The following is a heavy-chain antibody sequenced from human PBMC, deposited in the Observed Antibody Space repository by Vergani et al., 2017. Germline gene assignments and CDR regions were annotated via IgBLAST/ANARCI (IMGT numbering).Heavy chain of an antibody. J-gene: IGHJ6*02. CDR3: ARGRVSVFGVVNRLSYGMDV. CDR2: INPSGGSP. V-gene: IGHV1-46*01. CDR1: GYTFTSYY. Sequence: QVQLVQSGAEVKKPGASVKVSCKASGYTFTSYYMHWVRQAPGQGLEWMGIINPSGGSPSYAQKFQGRVTMTRDTSTSTVYMELSSLRSEDTAVYYCARGRVSVFGVVNRLSYGMDVWGQGTTVTVSS. D-gene: IGHD3-3*01.